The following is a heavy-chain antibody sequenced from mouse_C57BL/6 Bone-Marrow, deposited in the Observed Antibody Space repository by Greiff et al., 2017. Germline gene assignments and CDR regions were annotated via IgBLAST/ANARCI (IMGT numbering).Heavy chain of an antibody. CDR1: GYTFTSYG. J-gene: IGHJ3*01. CDR3: GVFYYYGSSYGFFAY. D-gene: IGHD1-1*01. V-gene: IGHV1-81*01. Sequence: QVQLQQSGAELARPGASVKLSCKASGYTFTSYGISWVKQRTGQGLEWIGEIYPRSGNTYYNEKFKGKATLTADKSSSTAYMALRSLTSEDSAVYCCGVFYYYGSSYGFFAYWGQGTLVTVSA. CDR2: IYPRSGNT.